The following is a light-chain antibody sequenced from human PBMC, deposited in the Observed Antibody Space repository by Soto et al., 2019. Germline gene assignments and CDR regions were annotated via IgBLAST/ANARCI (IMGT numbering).Light chain of an antibody. CDR1: SSDIGGYNY. V-gene: IGLV2-14*01. Sequence: QSALTQPASVSGSPGPSITISCTGTSSDIGGYNYVSWYQQHPGKAPKLMIYEVSTRPSGVSDRFSGSRSGNTASLTISGLQAEDESDYYCISYTSSSTWVFGGGTKLTVL. J-gene: IGLJ3*02. CDR3: ISYTSSSTWV. CDR2: EVS.